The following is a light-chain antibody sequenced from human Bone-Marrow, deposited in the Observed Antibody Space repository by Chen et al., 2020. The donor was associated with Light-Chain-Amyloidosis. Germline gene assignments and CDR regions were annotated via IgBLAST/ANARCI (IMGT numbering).Light chain of an antibody. V-gene: IGLV3-25*03. CDR3: QSADSSGTYEVI. CDR2: RDT. J-gene: IGLJ2*01. CDR1: DLPTKY. Sequence: SYELTQPPSVAVSPGTTARITCSGDDLPTKYAYWYQQKPGQAPVLVIHRDTERPSGISERFSCSSSGTTATLTISGVQAEDEADYHCQSADSSGTYEVIFGGGTKLTVL.